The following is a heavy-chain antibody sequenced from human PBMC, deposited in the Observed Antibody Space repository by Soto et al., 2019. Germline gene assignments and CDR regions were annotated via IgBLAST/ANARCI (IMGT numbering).Heavy chain of an antibody. Sequence: GGSLRLSCSVSGINFEDFALNWLRQAPGKGLEWVGFIRDKTYGGTTEYAAAVKGRFTISRDDSRDIAYLQMNSLKAEDTAVYYYASGYGRVFAEYFQHSGQGSLVTVYS. CDR2: IRDKTYGGTT. CDR1: GINFEDFA. D-gene: IGHD3-22*01. V-gene: IGHV3-49*03. CDR3: ASGYGRVFAEYFQH. J-gene: IGHJ1*01.